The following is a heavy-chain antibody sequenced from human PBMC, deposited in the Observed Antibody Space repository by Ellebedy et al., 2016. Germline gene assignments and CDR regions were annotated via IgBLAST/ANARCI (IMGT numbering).Heavy chain of an antibody. CDR1: GFTFSSYA. CDR2: ISGSGGST. D-gene: IGHD1-26*01. J-gene: IGHJ1*01. V-gene: IGHV3-23*01. CDR3: ARVESDSGSRGLAYFQH. Sequence: GGSLRLXCAASGFTFSSYAMSWVRQAPGKGLEWVSAISGSGGSTYYADSVKGRFTISRDNAKNSLYLQMNSLRAEDTAVYYCARVESDSGSRGLAYFQHWGQGTLVTVSS.